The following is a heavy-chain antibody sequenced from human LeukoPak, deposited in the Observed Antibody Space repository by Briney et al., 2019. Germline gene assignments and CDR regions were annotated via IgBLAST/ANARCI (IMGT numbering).Heavy chain of an antibody. Sequence: VQPGGSLRLSCAASGFTFSGYAMSWVRQAPGKGLEWVSAISGSGGSTYYADSVKGRFTISRDNSKNTLCLQMNSLRAEDTAVYYCAKPGKTYGGAFDIWGQGTMVTVSS. D-gene: IGHD4-17*01. CDR1: GFTFSGYA. CDR3: AKPGKTYGGAFDI. J-gene: IGHJ3*02. CDR2: ISGSGGST. V-gene: IGHV3-23*01.